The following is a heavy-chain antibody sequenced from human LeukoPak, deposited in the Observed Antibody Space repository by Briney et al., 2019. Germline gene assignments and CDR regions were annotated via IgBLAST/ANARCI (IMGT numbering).Heavy chain of an antibody. J-gene: IGHJ4*02. D-gene: IGHD3-3*01. V-gene: IGHV4-38-2*02. CDR1: GYSISSGYY. CDR2: IYHSGST. Sequence: PSETLSLTCTVSGYSISSGYYWGWIRQPPGKGLEWIGSIYHSGSTYYNPSLKSRVTISVDTSKNQFSLKLSSVTAADTAVYYCAREIVYDFWSGYYGPYYFDYWGQGTLVTVSS. CDR3: AREIVYDFWSGYYGPYYFDY.